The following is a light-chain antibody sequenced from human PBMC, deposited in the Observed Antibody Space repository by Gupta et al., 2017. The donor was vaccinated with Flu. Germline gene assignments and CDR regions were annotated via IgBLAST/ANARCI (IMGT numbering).Light chain of an antibody. J-gene: IGKJ1*01. CDR2: QVS. CDR3: SQGSHWPRA. V-gene: IGKV2-30*01. Sequence: DVVMTQSPLSLPVTLGQPASISCRSSQGLVYSDGNTYLNWFQQRPGQSPRRLIYQVSYRLSGVPDRFSGSGSGTNFTLKIIRVEAEDVGIYFCSQGSHWPRAFGQGTTVEIK. CDR1: QGLVYSDGNTY.